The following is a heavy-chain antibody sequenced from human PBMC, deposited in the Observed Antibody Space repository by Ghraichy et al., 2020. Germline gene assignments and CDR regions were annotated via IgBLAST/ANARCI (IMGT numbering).Heavy chain of an antibody. CDR1: GGTFSSYA. D-gene: IGHD4-17*01. J-gene: IGHJ5*02. CDR2: IIPIFGTA. Sequence: SVKVSCKASGGTFSSYAISWVRQAPGQGLEWMGGIIPIFGTANYAQKFQGRVTITADESTSTAYMELSSLRSEDTAVYYCARDPHHDYGDYGNWFDPWGQGTLVTVSS. CDR3: ARDPHHDYGDYGNWFDP. V-gene: IGHV1-69*13.